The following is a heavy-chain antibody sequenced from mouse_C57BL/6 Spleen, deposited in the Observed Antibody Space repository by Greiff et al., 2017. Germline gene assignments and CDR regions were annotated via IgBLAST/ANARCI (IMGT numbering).Heavy chain of an antibody. Sequence: EVQLVESGPGLVKPSQSLSLTCSVTGYSITSVYYWNWIRQFPGNKLEWMGYISYDGSNNYNPSLKNRISITRDTSKNQFCLKLNSVTTEDTATYYCARDRDYSNYFDYWGQGTTLTVSS. V-gene: IGHV3-6*01. D-gene: IGHD2-5*01. CDR2: ISYDGSN. CDR3: ARDRDYSNYFDY. J-gene: IGHJ2*01. CDR1: GYSITSVYY.